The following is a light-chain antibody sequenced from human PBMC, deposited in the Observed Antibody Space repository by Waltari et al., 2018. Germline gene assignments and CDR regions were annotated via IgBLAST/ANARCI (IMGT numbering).Light chain of an antibody. J-gene: IGLJ2*01. Sequence: SVLTQPPSVSAAPGQKVTISCSGSSSSIGRNYVSWFQQLPGTAPKLLIYENNKRPSGIPDRFSGSKSGTSATLGITGLQTGDEADYYCGTWDSSLGAGVFGGGTKLAVL. CDR3: GTWDSSLGAGV. V-gene: IGLV1-51*02. CDR2: ENN. CDR1: SSSIGRNY.